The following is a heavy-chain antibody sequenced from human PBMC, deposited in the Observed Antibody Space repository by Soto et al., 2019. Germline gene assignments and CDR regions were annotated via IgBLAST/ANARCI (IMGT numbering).Heavy chain of an antibody. Sequence: EVQLLESGGGLVQPGESLRLSCAASGFTFSSYAMSWVRQAPGKGLEWVSVISGSDDSTYYADSVKGRFTIARDTSKNSLYLQMNSLRAEETAVYCWAKRSSVSTFDYWGQGTLVTVAS. V-gene: IGHV3-23*01. J-gene: IGHJ4*02. D-gene: IGHD6-19*01. CDR2: ISGSDDST. CDR3: AKRSSVSTFDY. CDR1: GFTFSSYA.